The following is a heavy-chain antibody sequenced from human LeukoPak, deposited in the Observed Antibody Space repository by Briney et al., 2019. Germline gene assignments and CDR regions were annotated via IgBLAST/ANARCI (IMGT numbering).Heavy chain of an antibody. Sequence: SETLSLTCTVSGXSISGDYWSWIRQPPGKGREWIAYIYYSGGTNYNPSLKSRVTISVDTSKNQFPLKLSSVTAADTAVYYCARDRGSSGGFDYWGQGTLVTVSS. J-gene: IGHJ4*02. CDR1: GXSISGDY. V-gene: IGHV4-59*01. CDR3: ARDRGSSGGFDY. CDR2: IYYSGGT. D-gene: IGHD3-16*01.